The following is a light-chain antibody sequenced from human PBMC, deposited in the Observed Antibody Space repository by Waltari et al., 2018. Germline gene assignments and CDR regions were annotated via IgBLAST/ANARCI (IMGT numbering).Light chain of an antibody. V-gene: IGKV3-20*01. CDR3: QQFDRSPPVT. J-gene: IGKJ4*01. CDR2: DAS. Sequence: EIVLTQSPGTLSLSPGERATLSCRASQSVRLAWYQQKPGQAPRLLIHDASKRATGIPDRFSGSGSGTDFTLTISRLEPEDFAVYYCQQFDRSPPVTFGGGTEVEIK. CDR1: QSVR.